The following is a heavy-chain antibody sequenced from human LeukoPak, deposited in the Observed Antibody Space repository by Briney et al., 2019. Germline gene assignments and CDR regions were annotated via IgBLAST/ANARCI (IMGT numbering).Heavy chain of an antibody. CDR3: ARDQGDGYTSFDY. CDR1: GGSISSYY. Sequence: SETLSLTCTVSGGSISSYYWSWIRQPPGKGLEWIGYIYYSGSTNYNPSLKSRVTISVDTSKNQFSLKLSSVTAADTAVYYCARDQGDGYTSFDYWGQGTLVTVSS. D-gene: IGHD5-24*01. J-gene: IGHJ4*02. CDR2: IYYSGST. V-gene: IGHV4-59*12.